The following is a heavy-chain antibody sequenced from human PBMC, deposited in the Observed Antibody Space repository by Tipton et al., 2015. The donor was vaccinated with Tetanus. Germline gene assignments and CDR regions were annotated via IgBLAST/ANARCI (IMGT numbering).Heavy chain of an antibody. Sequence: FLRLSCAASGFTFRKYAMSWVRQAPGKGLEWVAGFSGSVDSTTYADSVKGRFTISRDPSENTLYLQMDSLRAEDTALYYCAKWTKYGDYDLGISFIDQWGQGTLVTVSS. CDR2: FSGSVDST. V-gene: IGHV3-23*01. J-gene: IGHJ4*02. CDR3: AKWTKYGDYDLGISFIDQ. CDR1: GFTFRKYA. D-gene: IGHD4-17*01.